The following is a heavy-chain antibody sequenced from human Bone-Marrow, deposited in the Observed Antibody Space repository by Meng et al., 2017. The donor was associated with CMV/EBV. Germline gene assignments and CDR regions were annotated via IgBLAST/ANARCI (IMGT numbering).Heavy chain of an antibody. D-gene: IGHD6-13*01. Sequence: GESLKISCAASGFTFSGYWMSWVRQAPGKGLEWVANIKQDGSEKYYVDSVKGRFTITRDNAKNSLYLQMNSLRGEDTDLYYCAKDVSRSHRYGMDVWGQGTTVTVSS. CDR3: AKDVSRSHRYGMDV. CDR1: GFTFSGYW. J-gene: IGHJ6*02. V-gene: IGHV3-7*03. CDR2: IKQDGSEK.